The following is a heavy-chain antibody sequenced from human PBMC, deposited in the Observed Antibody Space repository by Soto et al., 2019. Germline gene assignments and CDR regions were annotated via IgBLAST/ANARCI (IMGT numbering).Heavy chain of an antibody. J-gene: IGHJ6*02. CDR1: GFTFDDYA. D-gene: IGHD4-4*01. V-gene: IGHV3-9*01. Sequence: PGGSLRLSCAASGFTFDDYAMYWVRQVLGKGLEWVSSISWNSGNIGYADSVKGRFTTSRDNAENSLYLQMNSLRAGDTAVYFCARVYYSNLPYYFYYMDVWGQGTTVTVSS. CDR3: ARVYYSNLPYYFYYMDV. CDR2: ISWNSGNI.